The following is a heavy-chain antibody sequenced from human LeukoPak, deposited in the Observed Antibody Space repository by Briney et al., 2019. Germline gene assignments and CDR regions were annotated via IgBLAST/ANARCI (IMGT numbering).Heavy chain of an antibody. Sequence: GASVKVSYKASGYTFSSYGVTWVRQAPGQGLEWVGWISASNGNTNYAQKLQGRVTMTTDTSTSTAYMELRSLRSDDTAVYYCARYPLYYISNWHYYFDYWGQGTLLTVSS. D-gene: IGHD1-7*01. CDR2: ISASNGNT. CDR3: ARYPLYYISNWHYYFDY. V-gene: IGHV1-18*01. J-gene: IGHJ4*02. CDR1: GYTFSSYG.